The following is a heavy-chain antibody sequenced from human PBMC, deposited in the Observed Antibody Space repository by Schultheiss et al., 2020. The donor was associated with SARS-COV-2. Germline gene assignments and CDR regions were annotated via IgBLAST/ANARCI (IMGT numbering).Heavy chain of an antibody. CDR1: GFTFSSYS. J-gene: IGHJ2*01. V-gene: IGHV3-48*04. D-gene: IGHD6-19*01. Sequence: GGSLRLSCAASGFTFSSYSMNWVRQSPGKGLEWISYISISISTIYYADSVKGRFTISRDNAKNSLYLQMNSLRAEDTAVYYCARAVYSSGWYWYFDLWGRGTLVTVSS. CDR3: ARAVYSSGWYWYFDL. CDR2: ISISISTI.